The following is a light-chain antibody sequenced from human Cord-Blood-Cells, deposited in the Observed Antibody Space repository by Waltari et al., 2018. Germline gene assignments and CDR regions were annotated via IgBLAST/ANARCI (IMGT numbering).Light chain of an antibody. J-gene: IGLJ3*02. CDR1: SSDVGGYNY. CDR2: DVS. Sequence: QSALTQPASVSGSPGQPITISCTGTSSDVGGYNYVSWYQQHPGKAPKLMIYDVSKRPSVVANRFSGSKSGNTASLTISGLQAEDEADYYCSSYTSSSTWVFGGGTKLTVL. CDR3: SSYTSSSTWV. V-gene: IGLV2-14*01.